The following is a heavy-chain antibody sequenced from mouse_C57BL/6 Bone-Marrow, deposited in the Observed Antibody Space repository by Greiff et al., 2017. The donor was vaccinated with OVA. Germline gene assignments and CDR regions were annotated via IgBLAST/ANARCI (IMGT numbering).Heavy chain of an antibody. CDR3: AMRDDSSWFAY. J-gene: IGHJ3*01. D-gene: IGHD2-4*01. Sequence: QVQLQQSGAELARPGASVKLSCKASGYTFTSYGISWVKQRTGQGLEWIGEIYPRSGNTYYNEKFKGKATLTADKSSSTAYMELRSLTSEDSAVYFCAMRDDSSWFAYWGQGTLVTVSA. V-gene: IGHV1-81*01. CDR1: GYTFTSYG. CDR2: IYPRSGNT.